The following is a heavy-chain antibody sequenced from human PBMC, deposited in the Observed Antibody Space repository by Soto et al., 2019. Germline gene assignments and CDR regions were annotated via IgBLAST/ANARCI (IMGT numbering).Heavy chain of an antibody. D-gene: IGHD5-12*01. CDR2: INPNSGGT. J-gene: IGHJ4*02. V-gene: IGHV1-2*04. CDR3: ARSGEYSGYDRFDY. CDR1: GYTFTGYD. Sequence: QVQLVQSGAEVKKPGASLKVSCKASGYTFTGYDMHWVRQAPGQGLEWMGWINPNSGGTNYAQKFQGWVTMTRETSISTAYMEMSRMRSDDTAVYYCARSGEYSGYDRFDYWGQGTLVTVSS.